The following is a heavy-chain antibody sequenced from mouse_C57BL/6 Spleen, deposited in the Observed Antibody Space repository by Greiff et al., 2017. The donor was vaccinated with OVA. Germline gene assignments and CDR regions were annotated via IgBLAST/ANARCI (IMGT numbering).Heavy chain of an antibody. CDR1: GYTFTSYW. CDR2: IHPNSGST. V-gene: IGHV1-64*01. Sequence: QVQLQQSGAELVKPGASVKLSCKASGYTFTSYWMHWVKQRPGQGLEWIGMIHPNSGSTNYNEKFKSKATLTVDKSSSTAYMQLSSLTSEDSAVYYCARGDDYEDYAMDYWGQGTSVTVSS. J-gene: IGHJ4*01. CDR3: ARGDDYEDYAMDY. D-gene: IGHD2-4*01.